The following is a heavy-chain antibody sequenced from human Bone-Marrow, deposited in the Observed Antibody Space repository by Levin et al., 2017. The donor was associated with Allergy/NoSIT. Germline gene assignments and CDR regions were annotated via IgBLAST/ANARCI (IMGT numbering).Heavy chain of an antibody. CDR1: GGSVSSTSYY. CDR2: ISYSGTT. Sequence: TTSETLSLTCSVSGGSVSSTSYYWGWIRQPPGKGLEYIGSISYSGTTYYNPSLKSRVTISLDTSKSQFSLQLTSVTAADSALYYCARDKGHTGFLDYWGQGTLVTVSS. V-gene: IGHV4-39*07. J-gene: IGHJ4*02. D-gene: IGHD3-10*01. CDR3: ARDKGHTGFLDY.